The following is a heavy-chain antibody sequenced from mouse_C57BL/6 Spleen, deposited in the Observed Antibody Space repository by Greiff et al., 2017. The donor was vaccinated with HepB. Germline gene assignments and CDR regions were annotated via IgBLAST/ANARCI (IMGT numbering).Heavy chain of an antibody. CDR2: IYPRDGST. CDR3: ARFHYYGSSFYAMDY. V-gene: IGHV1-85*01. J-gene: IGHJ4*01. CDR1: GYTFTSYD. Sequence: QVQLQQSGPELVKPGASVNLSCKASGYTFTSYDINWVKQRPGQGLEWIGWIYPRDGSTKYNEKFKGKATLTVDTSSSTAYMELHSLTSEDSAVYFCARFHYYGSSFYAMDYWGQGTSVTVSS. D-gene: IGHD1-1*01.